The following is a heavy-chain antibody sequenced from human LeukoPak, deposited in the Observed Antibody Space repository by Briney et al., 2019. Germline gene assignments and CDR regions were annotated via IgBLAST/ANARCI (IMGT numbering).Heavy chain of an antibody. CDR3: ARDLLVRAVAGLDS. J-gene: IGHJ4*02. V-gene: IGHV3-21*01. D-gene: IGHD6-19*01. Sequence: AGSLRLSCAASGFTFSSYSMNWVRQAPGKGLEWVSSISSSSSYIYYADSMEGRFTISRDNAKNSLYLQMNSLRAEDTAVYYCARDLLVRAVAGLDSWGQGTLVTVSS. CDR2: ISSSSSYI. CDR1: GFTFSSYS.